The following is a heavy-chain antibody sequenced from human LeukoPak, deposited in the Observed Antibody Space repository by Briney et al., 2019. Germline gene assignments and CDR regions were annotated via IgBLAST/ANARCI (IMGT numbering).Heavy chain of an antibody. Sequence: SETLSLTCAVYGGSFSGYYWSWIRQPPGKGLEWIGEINHSGSTNYNPSLKSRVTISVDTSKNQFSLKLSSVTVADTAVYYCARLGGSFDPWGQGTLVTVSS. J-gene: IGHJ5*02. CDR3: ARLGGSFDP. V-gene: IGHV4-34*01. CDR1: GGSFSGYY. D-gene: IGHD1-26*01. CDR2: INHSGST.